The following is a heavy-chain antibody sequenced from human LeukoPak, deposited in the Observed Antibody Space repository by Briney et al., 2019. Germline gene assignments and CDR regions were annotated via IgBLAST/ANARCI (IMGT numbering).Heavy chain of an antibody. V-gene: IGHV1-69*06. CDR2: IIPIFGTA. J-gene: IGHJ4*02. Sequence: ASVKVSCKASGGTFSSYAISWVRQAPGQGLEWMGGIIPIFGTANYAQKFQGRVTITADKSTSTAYMELSSLRSEDTAVYYCATISLLGIYFDYWGQGTLVTVSS. CDR1: GGTFSSYA. D-gene: IGHD1-14*01. CDR3: ATISLLGIYFDY.